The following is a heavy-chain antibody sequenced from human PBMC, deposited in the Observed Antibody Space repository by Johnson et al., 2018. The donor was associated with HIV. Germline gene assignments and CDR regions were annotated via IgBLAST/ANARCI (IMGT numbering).Heavy chain of an antibody. V-gene: IGHV3-66*01. J-gene: IGHJ3*02. D-gene: IGHD1-26*01. Sequence: VQLVESGGGLVQPGGSLRLSCAASGFTVSSNHMSWVRQAPGKGLEWVSLIYSGGSTYYADSVKGRFTISRDSSKNTLYLQMNSLGAGDTAVYYCAKDKARWELLASDIWGQGTMVTVSS. CDR3: AKDKARWELLASDI. CDR1: GFTVSSNH. CDR2: IYSGGST.